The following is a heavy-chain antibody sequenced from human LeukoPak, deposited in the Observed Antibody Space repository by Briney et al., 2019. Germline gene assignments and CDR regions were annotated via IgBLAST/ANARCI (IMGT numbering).Heavy chain of an antibody. J-gene: IGHJ4*02. D-gene: IGHD1-20*01. CDR1: GYTFTDHY. CDR3: ARRSRGIPGTDFDY. V-gene: IGHV1-2*02. Sequence: ASVKVSCKALGYTFTDHYFHWVRQAPGQGLEWMGWINPNSGGANSAQKFQGRVTLTRDTSITTAYMELSRLTSDDTAMYYCARRSRGIPGTDFDYWGQGTLVTVSS. CDR2: INPNSGGA.